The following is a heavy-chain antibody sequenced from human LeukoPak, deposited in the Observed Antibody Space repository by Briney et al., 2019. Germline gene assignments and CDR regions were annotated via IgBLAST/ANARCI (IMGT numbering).Heavy chain of an antibody. J-gene: IGHJ4*02. CDR2: ISSDGSST. CDR3: VLGGFDY. CDR1: GFAFSSYW. V-gene: IGHV3-74*01. D-gene: IGHD3-16*01. Sequence: GGSLRLSCAASGFAFSSYWMHWVRQAPGKGLVWVSRISSDGSSTSYADSVKGRFTISRDNAKNTLYLQMNSLRAEDTAVYYCVLGGFDYWGQGTLVTVSS.